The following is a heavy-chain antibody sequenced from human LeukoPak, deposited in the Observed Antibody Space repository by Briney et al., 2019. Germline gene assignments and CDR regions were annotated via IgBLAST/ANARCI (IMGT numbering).Heavy chain of an antibody. CDR2: IKQDGSEK. J-gene: IGHJ6*02. CDR1: GFTFSSYS. CDR3: ARDGYPFYGYRLLGYYYYGMDV. V-gene: IGHV3-7*03. Sequence: GGSLRLSCAASGFTFSSYSMNWVRQAPGKGLEWVANIKQDGSEKYYVDSVKGRFTISRDNAKNSLYLQMNSLRAEDTAVYYCARDGYPFYGYRLLGYYYYGMDVWGQGTTVTVSS. D-gene: IGHD5-18*01.